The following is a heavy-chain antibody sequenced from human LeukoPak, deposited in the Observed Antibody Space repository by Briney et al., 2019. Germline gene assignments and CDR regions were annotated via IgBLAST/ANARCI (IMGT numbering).Heavy chain of an antibody. Sequence: KPSETLSLTCIVSGGSIARGGYSWTWLRQPPGKGLEWIGGIYETGNSHYNPSLKSRVTISVDFAKNHFSLSLTTVTAADTAVYYCARRTGRVDPWGQGTLVTVSS. J-gene: IGHJ5*02. CDR3: ARRTGRVDP. CDR1: GGSIARGGYS. CDR2: IYETGNS. V-gene: IGHV4-30-2*01.